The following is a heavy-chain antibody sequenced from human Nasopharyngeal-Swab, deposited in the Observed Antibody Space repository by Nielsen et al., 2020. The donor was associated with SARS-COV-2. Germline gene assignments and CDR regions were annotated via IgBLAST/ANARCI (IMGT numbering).Heavy chain of an antibody. CDR2: VNTNTGSP. Sequence: ASVKVSCKASGYTFTTQAMNWVRQAPGQGLEWMGWVNTNTGSPRYAQGFTGRFVFSLDTSVSTAYLQIRSLKPEDTAVYFCARPSPYGDYSFDYWGQGTLVTVSS. CDR3: ARPSPYGDYSFDY. D-gene: IGHD4-17*01. J-gene: IGHJ4*02. V-gene: IGHV7-4-1*01. CDR1: GYTFTTQA.